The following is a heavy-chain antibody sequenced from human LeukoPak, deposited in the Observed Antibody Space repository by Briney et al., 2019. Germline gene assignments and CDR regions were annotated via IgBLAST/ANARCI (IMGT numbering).Heavy chain of an antibody. CDR1: GFTFTTYA. CDR2: ITASGGST. D-gene: IGHD3-10*01. CDR3: ARHGSGSFTALDY. V-gene: IGHV3-23*01. J-gene: IGHJ4*02. Sequence: GGSLRLSCAASGFTFTTYAMSWVRQAPGKGLEWVSTITASGGSTYYADSVKGRFTISRDNPKNTLYLHINSLRADDTAVYYCARHGSGSFTALDYWGQGTLVTVSS.